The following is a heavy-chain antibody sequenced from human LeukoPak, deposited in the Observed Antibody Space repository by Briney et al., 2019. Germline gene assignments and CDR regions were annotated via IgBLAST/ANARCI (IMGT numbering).Heavy chain of an antibody. Sequence: GGSLRLSCAASGFTFNDYWMRWVRQAPGKGLEWVANIKEDGSERYYVDSVKGRFTISRDNAKNSLYLQVNSLRAEDTAVYYCARVGDCSGGRCYSGYYHGMDVWGQGTTVTVSS. CDR3: ARVGDCSGGRCYSGYYHGMDV. D-gene: IGHD2-15*01. CDR1: GFTFNDYW. J-gene: IGHJ6*02. CDR2: IKEDGSER. V-gene: IGHV3-7*04.